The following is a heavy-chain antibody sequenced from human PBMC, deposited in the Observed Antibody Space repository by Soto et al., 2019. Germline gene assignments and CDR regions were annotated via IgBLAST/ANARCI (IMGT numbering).Heavy chain of an antibody. Sequence: VASVKVSCKASGYTFTSYDINWVRQATGQGLEWMGWMNPNSGNTGYAQKFQGRVTMTRNTSISTAYMELSSLRSEDTAVYYCARSFTIFGVVITYYGMDVWGQGTTVTVSS. CDR3: ARSFTIFGVVITYYGMDV. CDR2: MNPNSGNT. V-gene: IGHV1-8*01. D-gene: IGHD3-3*01. CDR1: GYTFTSYD. J-gene: IGHJ6*02.